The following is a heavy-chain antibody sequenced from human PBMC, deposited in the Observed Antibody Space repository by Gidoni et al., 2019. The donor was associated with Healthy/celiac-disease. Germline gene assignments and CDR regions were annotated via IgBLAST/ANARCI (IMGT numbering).Heavy chain of an antibody. V-gene: IGHV4-34*01. CDR1: GGSFSGYY. J-gene: IGHJ3*02. D-gene: IGHD3-22*01. Sequence: QVQLQQWGAGLLKHSETLSLTCAVYGGSFSGYYWSWIRQPPGKGLEWIGESNHRGSNNYNLDLKRRGNISVDTSKNQFSLKLSSVTAADTAVYYGARGAIYYDSSGRADAFDIWGQGTMVTVSS. CDR2: SNHRGSN. CDR3: ARGAIYYDSSGRADAFDI.